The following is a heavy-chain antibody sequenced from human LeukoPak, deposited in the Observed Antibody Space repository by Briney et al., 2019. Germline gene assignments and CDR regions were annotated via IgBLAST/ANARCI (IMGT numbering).Heavy chain of an antibody. Sequence: GRSLRLSCAASGFTFSSYGMHWVRQAPGKGLEWVAVISYDGSIKYYADSLKGRFTISRDNSKNTLSLQMNSLRAEDTAVYYCATEIDYGDYVHNFDYWGQGTLVTVPS. CDR1: GFTFSSYG. V-gene: IGHV3-30*03. D-gene: IGHD4-17*01. CDR3: ATEIDYGDYVHNFDY. CDR2: ISYDGSIK. J-gene: IGHJ4*02.